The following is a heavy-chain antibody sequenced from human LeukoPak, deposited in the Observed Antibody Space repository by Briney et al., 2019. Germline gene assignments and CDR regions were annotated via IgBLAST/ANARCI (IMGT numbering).Heavy chain of an antibody. CDR3: AKDRDSGYEGFDY. CDR1: GFTFSSYA. D-gene: IGHD5-12*01. Sequence: GGSLRLSCAASGFTFSSYAMSWVRQAPGKGLEWVSAISGSGGSTYYADSVKGRLTISRDNSKNTLYLQMNSLRAEDTAVYYCAKDRDSGYEGFDYWGQGTLVTVSS. J-gene: IGHJ4*02. CDR2: ISGSGGST. V-gene: IGHV3-23*01.